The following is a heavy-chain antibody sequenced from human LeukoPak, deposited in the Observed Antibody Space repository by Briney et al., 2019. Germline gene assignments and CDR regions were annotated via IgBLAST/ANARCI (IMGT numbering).Heavy chain of an antibody. CDR1: GFTFSDYA. J-gene: IGHJ5*02. CDR2: ISSSSSTI. CDR3: ARDRVITFGGDIGDNWFDP. D-gene: IGHD3-16*01. V-gene: IGHV3-48*01. Sequence: PGGSLRLPCAASGFTFSDYAMNWVRQAPGKGLEWVSYISSSSSTIYYADSVKGRFTISRDNAKNSLYLQMNSLRAEDTAVYYCARDRVITFGGDIGDNWFDPWGQGTLVTVSS.